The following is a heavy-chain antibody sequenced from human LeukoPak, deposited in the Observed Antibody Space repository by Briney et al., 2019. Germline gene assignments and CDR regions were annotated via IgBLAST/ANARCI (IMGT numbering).Heavy chain of an antibody. CDR3: ARAGLTVTLDPYFDK. CDR1: RGNFISYA. Sequence: SVKVSCKASRGNFISYAISWVRQAPGQGLEWLGGIIPVYGTMNYAQKLRGRVTINADESTSTAYMELSSLRSEDTAVYYCARAGLTVTLDPYFDKWGQGTLVTVSS. J-gene: IGHJ4*02. V-gene: IGHV1-69*13. D-gene: IGHD4-17*01. CDR2: IIPVYGTM.